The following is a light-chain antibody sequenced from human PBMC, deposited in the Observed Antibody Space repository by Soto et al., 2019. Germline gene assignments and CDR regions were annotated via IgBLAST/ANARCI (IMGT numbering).Light chain of an antibody. CDR3: SSSTSSSTLMV. V-gene: IGLV2-14*01. CDR2: DVS. CDR1: SSDVGGYNY. Sequence: QSALTQPASVSGSPGQSITISCTGTSSDVGGYNYVSWYQQHPGKAPKLMIYDVSNRPSGVSNRCSGSKSGNTASLTISGLQAEAEADYYCSSSTSSSTLMVFGGGTKLTVL. J-gene: IGLJ2*01.